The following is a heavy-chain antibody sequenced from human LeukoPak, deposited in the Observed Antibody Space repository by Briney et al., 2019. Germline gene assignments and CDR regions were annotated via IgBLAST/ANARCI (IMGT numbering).Heavy chain of an antibody. V-gene: IGHV3-21*01. CDR1: GFTFSSYA. J-gene: IGHJ6*02. CDR2: ISSSSSYI. CDR3: AGGIVVVPAAIPLYYYYGMDV. D-gene: IGHD2-2*01. Sequence: GGSLRLSCAASGFTFSSYAMSWVRQAPGKGLEWVSSISSSSSYIYYADSVKGRFTISRDNAKNSLYLQMNSLRAEDTAVYYCAGGIVVVPAAIPLYYYYGMDVWGQGTTVTVSS.